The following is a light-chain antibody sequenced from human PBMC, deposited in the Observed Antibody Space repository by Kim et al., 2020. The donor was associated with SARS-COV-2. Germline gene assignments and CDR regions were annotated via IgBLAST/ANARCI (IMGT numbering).Light chain of an antibody. V-gene: IGKV1-5*03. Sequence: ASVGDRVTMTCRASQSISSWLAWYQQKPGKAPKLLSYKASSLESGVPSRFSGSGSGTEFTLTISSLQPDDFATYYCQQYNSYSPTFGQGTKVDI. CDR3: QQYNSYSPT. CDR1: QSISSW. J-gene: IGKJ1*01. CDR2: KAS.